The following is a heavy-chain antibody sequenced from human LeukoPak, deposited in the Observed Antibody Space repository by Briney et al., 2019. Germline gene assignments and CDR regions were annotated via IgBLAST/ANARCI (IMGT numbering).Heavy chain of an antibody. J-gene: IGHJ4*02. D-gene: IGHD3-3*01. CDR2: IFHSGST. V-gene: IGHV4-59*08. CDR3: ARQRFNYFDS. Sequence: SETLSLTCTVSGASLNVHYWSWIRQPPGKGLEWIGYIFHSGSTYYNPSLKSRVTISIDTSTNHFSLRLNSVTAADTAVYYCARQRFNYFDSWGQGTLVAVSS. CDR1: GASLNVHY.